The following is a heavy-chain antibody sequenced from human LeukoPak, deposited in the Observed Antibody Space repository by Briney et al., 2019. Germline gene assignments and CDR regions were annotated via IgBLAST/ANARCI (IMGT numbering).Heavy chain of an antibody. V-gene: IGHV3-53*01. D-gene: IGHD6-25*01. CDR1: GFTVSGNY. CDR2: IYTAGST. Sequence: GGSLRLSCAASGFTVSGNYMSLVRQAPGKGLEWASVIYTAGSTYNADSVKGRFTISRDKSKNTLYLQMNTLRAEDTAVYFCAGGNTWPGLSYWGQGTLLTVSS. CDR3: AGGNTWPGLSY. J-gene: IGHJ4*02.